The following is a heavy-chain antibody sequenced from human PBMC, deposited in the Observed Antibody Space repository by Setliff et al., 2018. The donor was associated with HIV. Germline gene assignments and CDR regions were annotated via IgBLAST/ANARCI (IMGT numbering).Heavy chain of an antibody. CDR1: GGSISSYY. D-gene: IGHD6-19*01. Sequence: PSETLSLTCTVSGGSISSYYWSWIRQPPGKGLEWIGYIYHSGSTNYNPSLESRLTISVDTSKNQFSLKLSSVTAADTAVYYCARHCPRSDDAFDIWGQRTMVTVSS. CDR2: IYHSGST. J-gene: IGHJ3*02. V-gene: IGHV4-59*08. CDR3: ARHCPRSDDAFDI.